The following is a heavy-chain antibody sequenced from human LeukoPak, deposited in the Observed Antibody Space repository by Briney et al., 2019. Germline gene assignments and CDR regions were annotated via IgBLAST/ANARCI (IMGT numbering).Heavy chain of an antibody. J-gene: IGHJ5*02. Sequence: GGSLRLSCAASGFTFSSYAMSWVRQAPGKGLEWVSAISGSGGSTYYADSVKGRFTISRDNSKNTLYLQMNSLRAEDTAVYYCAKARGSGWIESWFDRWGQGTLVTVCS. CDR3: AKARGSGWIESWFDR. V-gene: IGHV3-23*01. D-gene: IGHD6-19*01. CDR1: GFTFSSYA. CDR2: ISGSGGST.